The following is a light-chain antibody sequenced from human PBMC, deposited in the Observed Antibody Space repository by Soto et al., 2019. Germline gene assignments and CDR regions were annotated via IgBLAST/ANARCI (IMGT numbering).Light chain of an antibody. V-gene: IGKV3-20*01. CDR2: GAS. Sequence: EIVLTQSPRTLSLSPGERATLSCRASQSVSSSYLAWYQQKPGQAPRLLIYGASSRATGIPDRFSGSGSGPDFTLTIGRLEPEDFAVYYCQQYGSSPETYGQGTKVEIK. CDR1: QSVSSSY. J-gene: IGKJ1*01. CDR3: QQYGSSPET.